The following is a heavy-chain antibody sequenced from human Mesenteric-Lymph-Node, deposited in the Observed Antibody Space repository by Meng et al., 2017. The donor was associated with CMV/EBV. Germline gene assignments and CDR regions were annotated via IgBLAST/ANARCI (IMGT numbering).Heavy chain of an antibody. Sequence: SGYTFTSYGSSWVRQAPGQGLEWMGWISAYNGNTNYAQKLQGRVTMTTDTSTSTAYMELRSLRSDDTAVYYCARDRKCSSTSCRFDYWGQGTLVTVSS. V-gene: IGHV1-18*01. D-gene: IGHD2-2*01. J-gene: IGHJ4*02. CDR2: ISAYNGNT. CDR3: ARDRKCSSTSCRFDY. CDR1: GYTFTSYG.